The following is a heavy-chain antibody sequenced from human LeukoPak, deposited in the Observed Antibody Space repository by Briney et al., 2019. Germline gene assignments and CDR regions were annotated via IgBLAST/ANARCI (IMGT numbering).Heavy chain of an antibody. CDR3: ARDAAVTMGRGVIRVSWFDP. CDR1: GGSFSGYY. Sequence: SETLSLTCAVYGGSFSGYYWSWIRQPPGKGLEWIGEINHSGSTNYNPSLKSRVTISVDTSKNQFSLKLSSVTAADTAVYYCARDAAVTMGRGVIRVSWFDPWGQGTLVTVSS. V-gene: IGHV4-34*01. J-gene: IGHJ5*02. CDR2: INHSGST. D-gene: IGHD3-10*01.